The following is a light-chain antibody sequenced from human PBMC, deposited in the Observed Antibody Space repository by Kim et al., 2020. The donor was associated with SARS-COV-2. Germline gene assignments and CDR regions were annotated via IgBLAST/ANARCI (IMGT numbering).Light chain of an antibody. J-gene: IGLJ3*02. V-gene: IGLV4-69*01. CDR1: SGHSSYA. Sequence: QPVLTQSPSASASLGASVKLTCTLSSGHSSYAIAWHQQQPEKGPRYLMKLKSDGSHIKGDGIPDRFSGSSSGAERYLTISSLQSEDEADYYCQTWGTGIQVFGGGTQLTVL. CDR2: LKSDGSH. CDR3: QTWGTGIQV.